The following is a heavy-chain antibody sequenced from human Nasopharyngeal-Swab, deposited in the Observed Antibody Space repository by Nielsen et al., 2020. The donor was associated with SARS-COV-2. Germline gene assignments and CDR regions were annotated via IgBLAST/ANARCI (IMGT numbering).Heavy chain of an antibody. J-gene: IGHJ4*02. CDR2: IYYGGST. CDR3: ARHGDYYDSSGYLYYFDY. CDR1: GASITTYY. V-gene: IGHV4-59*08. Sequence: SETLSLTCTVSGASITTYYWNWIRQPPGKGLEWIGYIYYGGSTSYNPSLKSRVTTSLDTSKKQFSLKLASVTAADTAVYYCARHGDYYDSSGYLYYFDYWGQGTLVTVSS. D-gene: IGHD3-22*01.